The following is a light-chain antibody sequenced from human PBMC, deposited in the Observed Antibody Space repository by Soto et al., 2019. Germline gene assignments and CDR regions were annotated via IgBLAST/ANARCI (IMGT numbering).Light chain of an antibody. CDR2: GAS. CDR3: QQFGSSRGFT. J-gene: IGKJ3*01. V-gene: IGKV3-20*01. Sequence: EIVLTQSPGTLSLSPGERATLSCRASQSINSRYLAWYQQKPGQAPRLLIYGASSRATGIPDRFSGSGSGTDFTLTISRLEAEDFAVYYCQQFGSSRGFTFGPGTKVDIK. CDR1: QSINSRY.